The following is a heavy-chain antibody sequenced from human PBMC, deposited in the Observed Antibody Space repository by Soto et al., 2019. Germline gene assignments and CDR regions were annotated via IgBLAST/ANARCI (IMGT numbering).Heavy chain of an antibody. J-gene: IGHJ5*02. V-gene: IGHV4-59*01. CDR3: ARVTTSELENWFDP. Sequence: SETLSLTCTVSGGSISSYYWSWIRQPPGKGLEWIGYIYYSGSTNYNPSLKSRVTISVDTSKNQFSLKLSSVTAADTAVYYCARVTTSELENWFDPWGQGTLVTVSS. D-gene: IGHD4-17*01. CDR1: GGSISSYY. CDR2: IYYSGST.